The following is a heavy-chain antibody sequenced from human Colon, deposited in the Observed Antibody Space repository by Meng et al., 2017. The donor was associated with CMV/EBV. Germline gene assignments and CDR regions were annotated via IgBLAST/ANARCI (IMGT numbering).Heavy chain of an antibody. CDR2: TSGNGASK. J-gene: IGHJ4*02. CDR1: GFIFEHYP. Sequence: GGSLRLSCAASGFIFEHYPMTWVRLPPGKGLQWVAATSGNGASKYYADSVKGRFTTSKDFSNNMVYLEMNSLTADDTAIYYCAKVMRAGRTAFDSWGQGTQVTVSS. D-gene: IGHD1-14*01. V-gene: IGHV3-23*01. CDR3: AKVMRAGRTAFDS.